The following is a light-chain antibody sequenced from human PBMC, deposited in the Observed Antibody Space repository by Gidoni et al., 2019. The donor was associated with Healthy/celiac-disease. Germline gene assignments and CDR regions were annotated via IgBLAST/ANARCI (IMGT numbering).Light chain of an antibody. CDR1: SSNIGSNT. CDR2: SNN. Sequence: SVLTQPPSASGTPVQRVTISCSGSSSNIGSNTVNWYQQLPGTAPKLLIYSNNQRPSGVPDRFSGSKSGTSASLAISGLQSEDEADYYCAAWDDSLNGPVFGGGTKLTVL. CDR3: AAWDDSLNGPV. J-gene: IGLJ2*01. V-gene: IGLV1-44*01.